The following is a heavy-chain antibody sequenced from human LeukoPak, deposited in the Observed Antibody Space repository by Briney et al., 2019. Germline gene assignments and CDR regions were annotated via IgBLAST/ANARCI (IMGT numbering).Heavy chain of an antibody. CDR3: ARVRPSYDSSGYYDY. V-gene: IGHV3-21*01. CDR2: ISSSSSYI. CDR1: GFTVSSYS. Sequence: PRGSLRLSCAASGFTVSSYSMNWVRQAPGKGLEWVSSISSSSSYIYYADSVKGRFTISRDNAKNSLYLQMNSLRAEDTAVYYCARVRPSYDSSGYYDYWGQGTLVTVSS. J-gene: IGHJ4*02. D-gene: IGHD3-22*01.